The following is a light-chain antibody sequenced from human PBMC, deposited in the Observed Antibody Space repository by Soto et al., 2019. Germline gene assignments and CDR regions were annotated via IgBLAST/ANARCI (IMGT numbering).Light chain of an antibody. CDR2: GND. J-gene: IGLJ1*01. CDR1: NSNIVSPYC. CDR3: QSYDRTLRGYV. V-gene: IGLV1-40*01. Sequence: QSLMTHPPSVSRAPGHTFTISCTGSNSNIVSPYCVHWYQQVPGKAPKLLIYGNDNRPSGVPDRFSGSKSASSASLDITGVKAEDEGDYYCQSYDRTLRGYVFGTRTKVTVL.